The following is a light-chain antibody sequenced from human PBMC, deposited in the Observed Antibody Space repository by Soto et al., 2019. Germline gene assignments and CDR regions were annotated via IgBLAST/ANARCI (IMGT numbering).Light chain of an antibody. CDR1: PSVSSNY. CDR2: DAS. CDR3: QQYGRSPFT. V-gene: IGKV3-20*01. Sequence: EIVLTQAPATPSLAPGERATLPRRASPSVSSNYLAWYQQKPGQAPRLLIYDASTRATGIPDRFSGSGSGTDFTLTISRLEPEDFALYYCQQYGRSPFTFGPGTKVDIK. J-gene: IGKJ3*01.